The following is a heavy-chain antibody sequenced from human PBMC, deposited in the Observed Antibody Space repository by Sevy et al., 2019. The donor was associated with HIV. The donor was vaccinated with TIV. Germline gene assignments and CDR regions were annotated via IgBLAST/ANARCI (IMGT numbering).Heavy chain of an antibody. CDR1: GYTFSNYG. V-gene: IGHV1-18*01. D-gene: IGHD3-22*01. CDR2: ISGYNGNT. J-gene: IGHJ4*02. Sequence: ASVKVSCQASGYTFSNYGVTWVRQAPGQGLEWMGWISGYNGNTKYGQKFQDGVIMTTDTATSTAYMELRSLRSDDTAVYYCVRDESFSLIVVDPDYWGQGTLVTVSS. CDR3: VRDESFSLIVVDPDY.